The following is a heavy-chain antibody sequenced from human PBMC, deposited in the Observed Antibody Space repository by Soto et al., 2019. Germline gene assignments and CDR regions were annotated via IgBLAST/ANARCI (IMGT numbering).Heavy chain of an antibody. D-gene: IGHD6-6*01. CDR2: ISGSDDST. V-gene: IGHV3-23*01. Sequence: EVQLLESGGGLVQPGESLRLSCAASGFTFSSYAMSWVRQAPGKGLEWVSVISGSDDSTYYADSVKGRFTISRDNSKNTLYLQXNXLRAEDTAVYYCAKRSSSSTFDYWGQGTLVTVSS. J-gene: IGHJ4*02. CDR3: AKRSSSSTFDY. CDR1: GFTFSSYA.